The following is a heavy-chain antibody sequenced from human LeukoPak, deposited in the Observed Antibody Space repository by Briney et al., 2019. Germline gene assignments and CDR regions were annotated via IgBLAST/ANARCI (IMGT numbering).Heavy chain of an antibody. CDR1: GYTFTGYY. J-gene: IGHJ5*02. CDR2: INPNSGGT. D-gene: IGHD2-2*01. CDR3: ARDRGIVVVPAAIRAWFDP. V-gene: IGHV1-2*02. Sequence: ASVKVSCKASGYTFTGYYMHWVRQAPGQGLEWMGWINPNSGGTNYAQKFQGRVTMTRDTSISTAYMELSRLRSDDTAVYYCARDRGIVVVPAAIRAWFDPWGQGTLVNVSS.